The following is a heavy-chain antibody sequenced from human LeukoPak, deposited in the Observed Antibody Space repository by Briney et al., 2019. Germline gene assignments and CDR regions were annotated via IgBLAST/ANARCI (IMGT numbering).Heavy chain of an antibody. V-gene: IGHV4-38-2*02. CDR2: IYHSGST. D-gene: IGHD3-22*01. CDR1: GYSISSGYY. CDR3: ASWDSSFFDY. Sequence: PSETLSLTCTVSGYSISSGYYWGWIRQPPGKGLEWIGSIYHSGSTYYNPYLKSRVTISVDTSKNQFSLKLSSVTAADTAVYYCASWDSSFFDYWGQGTLVTVSS. J-gene: IGHJ4*02.